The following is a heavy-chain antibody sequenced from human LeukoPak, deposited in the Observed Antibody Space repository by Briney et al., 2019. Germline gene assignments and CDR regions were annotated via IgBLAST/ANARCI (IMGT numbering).Heavy chain of an antibody. V-gene: IGHV4-59*12. D-gene: IGHD1-1*01. Sequence: SETLSLTCTVSGGSISSYYWSWIRQPPGKGLEWIGYIYCTRSTHYNPSLKSRVTISVDTSKNQFSLKMNSVTAADTAVYYCARGIETVNFDCWGQGTLITVSS. J-gene: IGHJ4*02. CDR2: IYCTRST. CDR3: ARGIETVNFDC. CDR1: GGSISSYY.